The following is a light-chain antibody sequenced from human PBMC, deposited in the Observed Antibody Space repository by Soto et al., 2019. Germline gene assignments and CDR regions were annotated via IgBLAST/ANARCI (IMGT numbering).Light chain of an antibody. CDR1: RGISSY. Sequence: QMTQSPSSLSASVGDRVTITCQASRGISSYLAWYQQKPGKPPKLLVYSASTLQSGVPSRLSGSGSGPDFTLTISILAPEDFAVYYCQQRSNWITFGQGTRLEIK. J-gene: IGKJ5*01. V-gene: IGKV1-9*01. CDR3: QQRSNWIT. CDR2: SAS.